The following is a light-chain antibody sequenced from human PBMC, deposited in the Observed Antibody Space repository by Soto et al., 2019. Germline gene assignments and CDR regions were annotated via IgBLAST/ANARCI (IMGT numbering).Light chain of an antibody. J-gene: IGKJ1*01. CDR2: GAS. V-gene: IGKV3-20*01. CDR1: QSVSSNY. Sequence: IVLPESPGTLSFSPGERATLSCRASQSVSSNYLAWYQQKPGQAPRLLIYGASSRATGIPDRFSGSGSGTDFTLTISRLEPEDFAVYYCQQYGSLPWTFGQGTKVDI. CDR3: QQYGSLPWT.